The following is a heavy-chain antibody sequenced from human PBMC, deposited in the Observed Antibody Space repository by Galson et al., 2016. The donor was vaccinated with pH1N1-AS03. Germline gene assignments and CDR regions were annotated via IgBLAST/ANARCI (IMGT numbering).Heavy chain of an antibody. Sequence: SETLSLTCTVSGVSTFDYYWNWIRQPPGKGLEWIGYIQTTGNTKYNPSLKSRVTMSIDTSKNQFSLHLMSVTAADTALYYCARDPPLEIGWYFDLWGRGTLVTVSS. J-gene: IGHJ2*01. V-gene: IGHV4-4*09. CDR2: IQTTGNT. CDR1: GVSTFDYY. D-gene: IGHD3-3*01. CDR3: ARDPPLEIGWYFDL.